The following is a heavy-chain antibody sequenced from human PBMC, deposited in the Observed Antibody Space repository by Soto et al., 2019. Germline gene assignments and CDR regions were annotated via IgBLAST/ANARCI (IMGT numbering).Heavy chain of an antibody. CDR1: GFRFRDYW. V-gene: IGHV3-7*03. J-gene: IGHJ5*02. CDR3: AAYCYTMTCTHFHGYS. D-gene: IGHD3-16*02. Sequence: GGFLRLACAVSGFRFRDYWMSWVRQAPGKWVEWVANIKQDESDKYYVDSVKGRFTISRDNAKNALYLQMNSLRVEDTAVYYCAAYCYTMTCTHFHGYSWGQGTQVTVSS. CDR2: IKQDESDK.